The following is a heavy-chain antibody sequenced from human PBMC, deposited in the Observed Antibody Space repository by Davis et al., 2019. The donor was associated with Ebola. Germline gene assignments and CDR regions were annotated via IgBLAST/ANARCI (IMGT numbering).Heavy chain of an antibody. CDR1: GFTFSDYY. CDR3: ARGGPLQEPLYYYYGMDV. J-gene: IGHJ6*04. D-gene: IGHD5-24*01. V-gene: IGHV3-11*01. CDR2: ISSSGSTI. Sequence: GESLKISCAASGFTFSDYYMSWIRQAPGKGLEWVSYISSSGSTIYYADSVKGRFTISRDNAKNSLYLQMNSLRAEDTAVYYCARGGPLQEPLYYYYGMDVWGKGTTVTVSS.